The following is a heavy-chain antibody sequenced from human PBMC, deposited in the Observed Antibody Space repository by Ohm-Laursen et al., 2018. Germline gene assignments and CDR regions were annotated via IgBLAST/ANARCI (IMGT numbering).Heavy chain of an antibody. CDR2: ISNTGST. D-gene: IGHD2-15*01. Sequence: SDTLSLTCTVSGGSISNYYWSWIRQPPGKGLEWIGYISNTGSTNYNPSLKGRVTISVDTSENRFSLKLTSVTATDTAVYYCARRGSGGRSFDHWGQGTLVTVSS. J-gene: IGHJ4*02. V-gene: IGHV4-59*08. CDR1: GGSISNYY. CDR3: ARRGSGGRSFDH.